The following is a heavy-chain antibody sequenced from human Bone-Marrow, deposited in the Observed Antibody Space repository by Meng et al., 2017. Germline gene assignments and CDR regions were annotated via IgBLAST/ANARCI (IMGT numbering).Heavy chain of an antibody. J-gene: IGHJ4*02. CDR2: IIPIFGTA. V-gene: IGHV1-69*01. CDR1: GGTFSSYA. D-gene: IGHD3/OR15-3a*01. CDR3: ARVPLRGGLDWLPIKYYFDY. Sequence: GGSLRLSCKASGGTFSSYAISWVRQAPGQGLEWMGGIIPIFGTANYAQKFQGRVTITADESTSTAYMELSSLRSEDTAVYYCARVPLRGGLDWLPIKYYFDYWGQGTLVTVSS.